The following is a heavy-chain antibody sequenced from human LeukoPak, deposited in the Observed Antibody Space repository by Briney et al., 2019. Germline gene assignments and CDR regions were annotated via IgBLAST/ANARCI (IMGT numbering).Heavy chain of an antibody. CDR2: ISSSTSYI. CDR1: GFTFSSYS. D-gene: IGHD4-17*01. Sequence: GGSLRLSCAASGFTFSSYSMNWIRQAPGKGLEWVSSISSSTSYIYYADSVKGRFTISKDNAKNPLYLQMNSLRAEDTAVYYCARAGGSTVSHSDYWGQGTLVTVSS. V-gene: IGHV3-21*01. J-gene: IGHJ4*02. CDR3: ARAGGSTVSHSDY.